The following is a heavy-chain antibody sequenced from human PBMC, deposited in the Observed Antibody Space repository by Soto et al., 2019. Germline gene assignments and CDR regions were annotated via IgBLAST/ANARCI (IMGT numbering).Heavy chain of an antibody. CDR2: IKSVSAGGTT. CDR1: GLTFSDVY. CDR3: TGGKAQYLDY. Sequence: EVQLVESGGGLVKPGGSLRISCAASGLTFSDVYMNWVRQAPGKGLEWVGRIKSVSAGGTTDFATPVKGRFSISRDDSKNMLYLQMNSLKTEDTAVYYCTGGKAQYLDYWGQGTLVTVSS. D-gene: IGHD3-16*01. J-gene: IGHJ4*02. V-gene: IGHV3-15*07.